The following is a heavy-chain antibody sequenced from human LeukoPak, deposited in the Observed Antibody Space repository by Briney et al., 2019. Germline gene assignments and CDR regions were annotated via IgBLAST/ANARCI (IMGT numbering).Heavy chain of an antibody. V-gene: IGHV4-4*07. CDR1: GCTISSYY. D-gene: IGHD5-24*01. J-gene: IGHJ6*02. Sequence: SETLSLTCTASGCTISSYYWSWIRQPAGKGLEWIGRIYTSGSTNYNPSLKSRVTMSVDTSKNQFSLKLSSVTAADTAVYYCARDRATNYYYGMDVWGQGTTVTVSS. CDR2: IYTSGST. CDR3: ARDRATNYYYGMDV.